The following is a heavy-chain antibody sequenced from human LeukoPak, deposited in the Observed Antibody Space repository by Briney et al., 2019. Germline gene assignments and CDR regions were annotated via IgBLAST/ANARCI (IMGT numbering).Heavy chain of an antibody. CDR2: IYPGDSDT. CDR1: GYSFTSYW. Sequence: GESLKISCKGSGYSFTSYWIGWVRQMPGKGLEWMGIIYPGDSDTRYSPSFQGQVTTSADKSISTAYLQWSSLKASDTAMYYCARAQYPYYDILTGYYNPYYYGMDVWGQGTTVTVSS. J-gene: IGHJ6*02. CDR3: ARAQYPYYDILTGYYNPYYYGMDV. V-gene: IGHV5-51*01. D-gene: IGHD3-9*01.